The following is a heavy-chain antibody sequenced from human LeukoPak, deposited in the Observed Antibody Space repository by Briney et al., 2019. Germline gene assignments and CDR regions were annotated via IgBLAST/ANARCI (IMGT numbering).Heavy chain of an antibody. D-gene: IGHD3-3*01. CDR1: GYTFTSYG. CDR3: ARVRITIFGVVIHWFDP. Sequence: ASVKVSCKASGYTFTSYGISWVRQAPGQGLEWMGRISAYNGNTNYAQKLQGRVTMTTDTSTSTAYMELRSLRSDDTAVYYCARVRITIFGVVIHWFDPWGQGTLVTVSS. CDR2: ISAYNGNT. V-gene: IGHV1-18*01. J-gene: IGHJ5*02.